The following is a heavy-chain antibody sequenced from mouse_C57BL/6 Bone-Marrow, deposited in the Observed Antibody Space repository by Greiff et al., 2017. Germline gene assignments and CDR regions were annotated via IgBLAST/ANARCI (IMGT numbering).Heavy chain of an antibody. CDR2: ISDGGSYT. V-gene: IGHV5-4*03. Sequence: EVKLVESGGGLVKPGGSLKLSCAASGFTFSSYAMSWVRQTPEKRLEWVATISDGGSYTYYPDNVKGRFTISRDNAKNDLYLQMSHLKSEDTAMYYSARMCYWYFDVWGTGTTVTVSS. CDR1: GFTFSSYA. CDR3: ARMCYWYFDV. J-gene: IGHJ1*03.